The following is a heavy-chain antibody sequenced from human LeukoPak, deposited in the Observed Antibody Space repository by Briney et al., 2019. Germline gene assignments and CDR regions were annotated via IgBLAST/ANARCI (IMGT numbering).Heavy chain of an antibody. D-gene: IGHD2-2*02. V-gene: IGHV4-4*07. Sequence: SETLSLTCTVSGGSLLSSYWNWIRQPAGKGLEWIGRVSPAGSTNYNPSLTSRLTVPVDTSKNQFSLNLTSGTAADTAVNYRARGVDYTNQWYSVDHWGEGTLVTVSS. CDR3: ARGVDYTNQWYSVDH. CDR1: GGSLLSSY. CDR2: VSPAGST. J-gene: IGHJ4*02.